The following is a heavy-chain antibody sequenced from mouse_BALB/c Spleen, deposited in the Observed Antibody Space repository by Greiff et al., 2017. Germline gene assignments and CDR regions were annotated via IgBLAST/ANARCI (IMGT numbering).Heavy chain of an antibody. CDR3: ARHPLIHYYGTGYFDV. J-gene: IGHJ1*01. CDR2: ISSGGSYT. CDR1: GFTFSSYG. Sequence: EVKVVESGGDLVKPGGSLKLSCAASGFTFSSYGMSWVRQTPDKRLEWVATISSGGSYTYYPDSVKGRFTISRDNAKNTLYLQMSSLKSEDTAMYYCARHPLIHYYGTGYFDVWGAGTTVTVSS. V-gene: IGHV5-6*01. D-gene: IGHD1-2*01.